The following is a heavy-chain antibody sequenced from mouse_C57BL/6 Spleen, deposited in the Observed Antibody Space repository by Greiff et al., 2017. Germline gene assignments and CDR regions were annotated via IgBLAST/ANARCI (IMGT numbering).Heavy chain of an antibody. CDR2: SRNKANDYTT. Sequence: DVQLQESGGGLVQSGRSLRLSCATSGFTFSDFYMEWVRQAPGEGLEWIAASRNKANDYTTEYSASVKGRFIVSRDTSQSILYLQMNALRAEDTAVYYCAREGSNDAMGDWGQGTSVTVYS. D-gene: IGHD1-1*01. J-gene: IGHJ4*01. CDR3: AREGSNDAMGD. V-gene: IGHV7-1*01. CDR1: GFTFSDFY.